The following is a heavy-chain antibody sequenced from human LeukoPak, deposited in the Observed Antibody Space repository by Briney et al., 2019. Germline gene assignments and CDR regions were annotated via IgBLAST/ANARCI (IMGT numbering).Heavy chain of an antibody. CDR1: GFTFSSYA. CDR3: ARDVTYFDY. CDR2: IYSGGST. J-gene: IGHJ4*02. Sequence: GGSLRLPCAASGFTFSSYAMSWVRQAPGKGLEWVSVIYSGGSTYYADSVKGRFTISRDNSKNTLYLQMNSLRAEDTAVYYCARDVTYFDYWGQGTLVTVSS. V-gene: IGHV3-53*01. D-gene: IGHD2-21*02.